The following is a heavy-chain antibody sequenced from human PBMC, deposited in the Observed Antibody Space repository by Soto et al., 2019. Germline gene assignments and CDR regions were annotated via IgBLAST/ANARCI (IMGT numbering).Heavy chain of an antibody. CDR2: IKQDGSEK. Sequence: EVQLVESGGGLVQPGGSLRLSCAASGFTFNTFWMSWVRQAPGKGLEWVASIKQDGSEKYYVDSVKGRFTTSRDNAKNSLYMEMNSRRAEDTAMYCCARLLWWWGYWGQGTLVTVSS. D-gene: IGHD2-21*01. V-gene: IGHV3-7*04. CDR1: GFTFNTFW. CDR3: ARLLWWWGY. J-gene: IGHJ4*02.